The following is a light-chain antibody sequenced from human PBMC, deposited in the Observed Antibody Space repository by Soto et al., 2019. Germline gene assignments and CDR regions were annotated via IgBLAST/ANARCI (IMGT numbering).Light chain of an antibody. CDR2: EVS. V-gene: IGLV2-14*01. CDR1: SSDVGGYNY. Sequence: QSALTQPASVSGSPGQSITISCTGTSSDVGGYNYVSWYQQHPGKAPKLMIYEVSNLPSGVSNRFSGSKSGNTASLTISGLQAEEAADYYCSSYTRSSTWVFGGGTKLTVL. J-gene: IGLJ3*02. CDR3: SSYTRSSTWV.